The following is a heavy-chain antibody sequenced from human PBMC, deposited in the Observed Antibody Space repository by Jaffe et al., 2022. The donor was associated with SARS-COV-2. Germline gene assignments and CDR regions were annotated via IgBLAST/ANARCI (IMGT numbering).Heavy chain of an antibody. CDR3: ARHRYYDSSGYLNWFDP. V-gene: IGHV4-39*01. D-gene: IGHD3-22*01. Sequence: QLQLQESGPGLVKPSETLSLTCTVSGGSISSSSYYWGWIRQPPGKGLEWIGSIYYSGSTYYNPSLKSRVTISVDTSKNQFSLKLSSVTAADTAVYYCARHRYYDSSGYLNWFDPWGQGTLVTVSS. CDR2: IYYSGST. CDR1: GGSISSSSYY. J-gene: IGHJ5*02.